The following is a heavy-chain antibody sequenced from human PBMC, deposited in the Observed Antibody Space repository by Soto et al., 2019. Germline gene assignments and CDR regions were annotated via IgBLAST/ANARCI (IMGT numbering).Heavy chain of an antibody. CDR3: ARGGNEYRY. V-gene: IGHV3-72*01. CDR2: TKNIGNNYAT. D-gene: IGHD5-12*01. Sequence: EVQVVESGGGLVQPGGSLRLSCAASGFTISDHFIDWVRQAPGKGLEWVGRTKNIGNNYATEYAASVKGRFTISRDDSMNSVYLYMNSLKSEDTAGYFCARGGNEYRYWGQGALVTVSS. CDR1: GFTISDHF. J-gene: IGHJ4*02.